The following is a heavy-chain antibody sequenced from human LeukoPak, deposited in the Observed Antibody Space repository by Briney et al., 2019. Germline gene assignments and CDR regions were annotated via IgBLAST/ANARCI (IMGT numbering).Heavy chain of an antibody. CDR1: GDSVTNHY. D-gene: IGHD3-10*01. CDR3: VGSGGLANQGAVFDY. V-gene: IGHV4-59*02. CDR2: IYYSGSI. J-gene: IGHJ4*02. Sequence: PSETLSLTCIVSGDSVTNHYWSLIRQPPGKGLEWIGYIYYSGSINCNPSLKSRVTISVDTSRNQFSMKLNSVTAADTAVYYCVGSGGLANQGAVFDYWGQGTLVTVSS.